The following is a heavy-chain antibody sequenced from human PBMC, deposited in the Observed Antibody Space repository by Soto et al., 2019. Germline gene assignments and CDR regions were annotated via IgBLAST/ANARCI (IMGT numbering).Heavy chain of an antibody. CDR3: AKGLLIMVRKVIIPPQYYYGMDV. Sequence: PGGSLRLSCAASGFTFSSYSMNWVRQAPGKGLEWVSSISSSSSYIYYADSVKGRFTISRDNAKNTLYLQMNSLRAEDTAVYYCAKGLLIMVRKVIIPPQYYYGMDVWGQGTTVTVSS. J-gene: IGHJ6*02. CDR1: GFTFSSYS. D-gene: IGHD3-10*01. V-gene: IGHV3-21*04. CDR2: ISSSSSYI.